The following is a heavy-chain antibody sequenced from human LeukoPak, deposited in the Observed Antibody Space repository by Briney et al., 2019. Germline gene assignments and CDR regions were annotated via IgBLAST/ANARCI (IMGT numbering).Heavy chain of an antibody. V-gene: IGHV4-39*01. Sequence: PSETLSLTCTFSGGFISGSNYYWAWIRQTPGKGLEWIASIYYSGSTYYDPSLKSRVTISVDTSKNQFSLRLSSVTAADTAVYYCARHFPQKGGGITMVRGVRQPRGAFDIWGQGTMVTVSS. CDR2: IYYSGST. CDR1: GGFISGSNYY. CDR3: ARHFPQKGGGITMVRGVRQPRGAFDI. J-gene: IGHJ3*02. D-gene: IGHD3-10*01.